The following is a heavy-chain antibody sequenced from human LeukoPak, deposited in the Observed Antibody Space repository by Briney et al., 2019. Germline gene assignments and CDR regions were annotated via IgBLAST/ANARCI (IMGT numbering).Heavy chain of an antibody. D-gene: IGHD5-24*01. V-gene: IGHV3-30-3*01. Sequence: PGGSLRLSCAASGFTFSSYAMHWVRQAPGKGLEWVAVISYDGSNKYYADSVKGRFTISRDNSKNTLYLQMNSLRAEDTAVYYCARSHGGEMATIPDASDIWGQGTMVTVSS. CDR3: ARSHGGEMATIPDASDI. CDR2: ISYDGSNK. CDR1: GFTFSSYA. J-gene: IGHJ3*02.